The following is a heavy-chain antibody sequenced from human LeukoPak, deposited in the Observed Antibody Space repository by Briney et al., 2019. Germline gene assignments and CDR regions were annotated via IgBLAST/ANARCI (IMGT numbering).Heavy chain of an antibody. CDR1: GFTVSSNY. D-gene: IGHD3-3*01. Sequence: PGGSLRLSXAASGFTVSSNYMSWVRQAPGKGLEWVSVIYSGGSTYYADSVKGRFTISRDNAKNSLYLQMNSLRAEDTAVYYCARAGPWSGYLRYYYYMDVWGKGTTVTVSS. V-gene: IGHV3-66*01. CDR2: IYSGGST. J-gene: IGHJ6*03. CDR3: ARAGPWSGYLRYYYYMDV.